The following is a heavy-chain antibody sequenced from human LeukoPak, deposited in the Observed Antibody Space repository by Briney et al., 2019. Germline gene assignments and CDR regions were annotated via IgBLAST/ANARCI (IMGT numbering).Heavy chain of an antibody. Sequence: SETLSLTCSVSGDSISRYFWSWIRQPPGKGLEWIGYDYYSGTKYSQAFTSRVTISVDTSKNQFSLNLNSVIAADTAVYYCVRSASSHSHYIDVWGKGTPVTVSS. V-gene: IGHV4-59*01. CDR1: GDSISRYF. CDR2: DYYSGT. CDR3: VRSASSHSHYIDV. D-gene: IGHD2-2*01. J-gene: IGHJ6*03.